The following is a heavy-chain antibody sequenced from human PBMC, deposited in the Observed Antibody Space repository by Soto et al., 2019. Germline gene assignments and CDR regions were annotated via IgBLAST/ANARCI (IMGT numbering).Heavy chain of an antibody. J-gene: IGHJ4*02. V-gene: IGHV1-2*02. CDR1: GYTFTDYY. Sequence: ASVKVSCKASGYTFTDYYMHWVRQAPGQGLEWMGWINPNSGGTNYAQKFQGRVTMTRDTSISTAYMELSRLRSDDTAVYYCARGARYSSSSGGSYWGQGTLVTVSS. CDR3: ARGARYSSSSGGSY. CDR2: INPNSGGT. D-gene: IGHD6-6*01.